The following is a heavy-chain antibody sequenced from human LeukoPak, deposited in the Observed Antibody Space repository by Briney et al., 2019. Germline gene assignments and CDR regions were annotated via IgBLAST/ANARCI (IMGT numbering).Heavy chain of an antibody. CDR3: ARKERALFDP. CDR2: IIPIFGTA. Sequence: ASVKVSCKASGGTFSSYAISWVRQAPGQGLEWVGGIIPIFGTANYAQKFQGRVTITTDESTSTAYMELSSLRSEDTAVYYCARKERALFDPWGQRTLVTVSS. J-gene: IGHJ5*02. CDR1: GGTFSSYA. V-gene: IGHV1-69*05.